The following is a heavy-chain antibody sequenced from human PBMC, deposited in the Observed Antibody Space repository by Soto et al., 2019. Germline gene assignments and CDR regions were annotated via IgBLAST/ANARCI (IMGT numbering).Heavy chain of an antibody. V-gene: IGHV4-38-2*01. CDR1: GYSISSGYS. CDR2: TYHSGST. D-gene: IGHD4-17*01. Sequence: SETLSLTCAVSGYSISSGYSWGWIRQPPGKGLEWIGSTYHSGSTYYNPSLKSRVTISVDTSKNQFSLKVSSVTAADTAVYYCARASGTTVTTNFDYWGQGTLVTVSS. J-gene: IGHJ4*02. CDR3: ARASGTTVTTNFDY.